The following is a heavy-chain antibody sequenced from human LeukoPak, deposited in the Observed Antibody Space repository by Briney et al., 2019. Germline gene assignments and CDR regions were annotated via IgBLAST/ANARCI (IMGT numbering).Heavy chain of an antibody. CDR3: AREPPYSSGWYYY. CDR2: INPNSGGT. Sequence: GASVKVSCKASGYTFTGYYMHWVRLAPGEGLEWMGWINPNSGGTDYAQKFQGRVTMTRDTSISTAYMELSRLRSDDTAVYYCAREPPYSSGWYYYWGQGTLVTVSS. J-gene: IGHJ4*02. V-gene: IGHV1-2*02. D-gene: IGHD6-19*01. CDR1: GYTFTGYY.